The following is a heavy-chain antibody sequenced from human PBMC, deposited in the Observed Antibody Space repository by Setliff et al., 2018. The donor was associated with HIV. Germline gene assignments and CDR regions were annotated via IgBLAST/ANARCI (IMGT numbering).Heavy chain of an antibody. J-gene: IGHJ4*02. D-gene: IGHD3-10*01. CDR2: IYPDDSDT. V-gene: IGHV5-51*01. CDR1: GYRFGSQY. Sequence: GESLKISCKGSGYRFGSQYIGWVRQMPGKGLEWMGVIYPDDSDTKYSPSFEGQVTISVDKSISTAYLQWSSLKASDTAMYYCARNPVGGYYGSGSYPWDCWGQGTLVTVSS. CDR3: ARNPVGGYYGSGSYPWDC.